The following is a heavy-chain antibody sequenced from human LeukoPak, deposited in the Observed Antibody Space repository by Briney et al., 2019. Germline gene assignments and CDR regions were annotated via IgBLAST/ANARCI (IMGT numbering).Heavy chain of an antibody. CDR2: IYSGGST. Sequence: PGRSLRLSCAASGFTVSSNYMSWVRQAPGKGLEWVSVIYSGGSTYYADSVKGRFTISRHNSKNTLYLQMSSLRAEDTAVYYCVKARGIQLWLPGDYWGQGTLVTVSS. J-gene: IGHJ4*02. CDR3: VKARGIQLWLPGDY. D-gene: IGHD5-18*01. V-gene: IGHV3-53*04. CDR1: GFTVSSNY.